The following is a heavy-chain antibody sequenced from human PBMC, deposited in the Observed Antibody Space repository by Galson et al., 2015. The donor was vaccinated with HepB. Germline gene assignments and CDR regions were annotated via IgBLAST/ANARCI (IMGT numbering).Heavy chain of an antibody. CDR1: EFTFSSYA. CDR2: ISGSGGST. D-gene: IGHD3-10*01. CDR3: AKGLPMVRGVRNYYYGMDV. Sequence: SLRLSCAASEFTFSSYAMSWVRQAPGKGLEWVSAISGSGGSTYYADSVKGRFTISRDNSKNTLYLQMNSLRAEDTAVYYCAKGLPMVRGVRNYYYGMDVWGQGTTVIVSS. V-gene: IGHV3-23*01. J-gene: IGHJ6*02.